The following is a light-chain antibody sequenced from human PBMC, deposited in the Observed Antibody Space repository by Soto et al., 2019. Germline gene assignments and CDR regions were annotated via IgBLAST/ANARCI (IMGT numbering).Light chain of an antibody. J-gene: IGKJ4*01. V-gene: IGKV3-20*01. CDR2: RAS. CDR3: QQYGSSPLT. CDR1: QSVSSNY. Sequence: EIVLTQSPCTLSLSPGERATLSCRASQSVSSNYLAWYQQKPGQAPKVLIYRASSRATGIPDRFSGSGPGTDFTLTISRLEPEDFAVYYCQQYGSSPLTFGGGTKV.